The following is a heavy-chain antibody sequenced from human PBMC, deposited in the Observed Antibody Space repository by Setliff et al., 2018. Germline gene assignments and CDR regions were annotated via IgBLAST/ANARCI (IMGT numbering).Heavy chain of an antibody. CDR2: IYPGDSDT. CDR3: ARLSAPIDY. CDR1: GYTFTNYW. Sequence: PGESLTISCKGSGYTFTNYWIGWVRQLPGKGLEWMGIIYPGDSDTRYSTYFQGQVTISADKSISTAYLQWSSLKASDTAMYYCARLSAPIDYWGQGTLVTVSS. D-gene: IGHD3-10*01. J-gene: IGHJ4*02. V-gene: IGHV5-51*01.